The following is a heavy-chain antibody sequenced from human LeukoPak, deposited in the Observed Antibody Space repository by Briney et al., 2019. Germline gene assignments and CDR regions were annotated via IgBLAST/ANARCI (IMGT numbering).Heavy chain of an antibody. Sequence: GGSLRLSCAASGFRFGSYAMHWVRQAPGKGLEWVALIWYDGSNQDYADSVKGRLTISRDNSQNTVFLEMNSLRVEDTGIYYCASNYGSGSYGMDVWGQGTTVIVSS. V-gene: IGHV3-33*01. D-gene: IGHD3-10*01. CDR2: IWYDGSNQ. J-gene: IGHJ6*02. CDR1: GFRFGSYA. CDR3: ASNYGSGSYGMDV.